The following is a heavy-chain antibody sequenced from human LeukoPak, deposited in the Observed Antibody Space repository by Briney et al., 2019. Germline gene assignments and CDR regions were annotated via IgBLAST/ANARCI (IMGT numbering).Heavy chain of an antibody. CDR1: GFTFSTYY. D-gene: IGHD6-19*01. Sequence: PGGSLRLSCAASGFTFSTYYMHWVRQAPGKGLEWVAVITYDGSNKYYADSVKGRFTISRDNSKNTLYLQMNSLRAEDTAVYYCASSHSSGWYYFDYWGQGTLVTVSS. J-gene: IGHJ4*02. CDR3: ASSHSSGWYYFDY. CDR2: ITYDGSNK. V-gene: IGHV3-30-3*01.